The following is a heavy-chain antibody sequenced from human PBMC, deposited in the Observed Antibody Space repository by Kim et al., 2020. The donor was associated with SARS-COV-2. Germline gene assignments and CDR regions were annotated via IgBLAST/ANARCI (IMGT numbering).Heavy chain of an antibody. Sequence: GGSLRLSCAASGFTFSSYSMNWVRQAPGKGLEWVSYISSSSSTIYYADSVKGRFTISRDNAKNSLYLQMNSLRDEDTAVYYCARDTVPSSSWPWEGFYYYYGMDVWGQGTTVTVSS. J-gene: IGHJ6*02. CDR2: ISSSSSTI. CDR1: GFTFSSYS. V-gene: IGHV3-48*02. CDR3: ARDTVPSSSWPWEGFYYYYGMDV. D-gene: IGHD6-13*01.